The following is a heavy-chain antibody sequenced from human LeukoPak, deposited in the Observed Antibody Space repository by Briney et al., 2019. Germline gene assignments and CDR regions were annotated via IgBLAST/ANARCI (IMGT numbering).Heavy chain of an antibody. CDR1: EFTFSSDA. Sequence: AGGSLRLSCAASEFTFSSDAMSWGRRAPGKGVESVSGISGSGSGTYYADSVKGRFTISRDNSKHTLYPQINSPRAEATAVYYCAKEMTYYHDMDVWGQGTTVTVSS. V-gene: IGHV3-23*01. CDR3: AKEMTYYHDMDV. J-gene: IGHJ6*02. CDR2: ISGSGSGT.